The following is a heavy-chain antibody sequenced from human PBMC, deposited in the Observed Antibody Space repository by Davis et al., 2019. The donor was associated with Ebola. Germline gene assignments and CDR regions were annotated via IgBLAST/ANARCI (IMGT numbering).Heavy chain of an antibody. CDR1: GGSISSSSW. J-gene: IGHJ4*02. CDR3: ARASISDSSPIDS. V-gene: IGHV4-4*02. Sequence: SETLSLTCAVSGGSISSSSWWSWVRQSPGTGLEWIGNIHYLGNTNYNPSLKSRVTMSVDTSKNQFSLKLSSVTAADTAVYYCARASISDSSPIDSWGQGALVTVSS. CDR2: IHYLGNT. D-gene: IGHD3-22*01.